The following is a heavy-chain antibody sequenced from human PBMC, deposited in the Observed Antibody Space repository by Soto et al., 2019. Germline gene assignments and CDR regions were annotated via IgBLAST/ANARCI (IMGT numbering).Heavy chain of an antibody. J-gene: IGHJ6*02. CDR2: IYWDDDK. CDR3: AHSRCGGDCLQSYSSHYYYGMDV. CDR1: GFSLSTGGVG. Sequence: QITLKESGPTLVKPTQTLTLTCTFSGFSLSTGGVGVGWIRQPPGKALEWLALIYWDDDKRYSPSLKSRLTITTDTSKYQVVLTMTNLDPVDTSTYYCAHSRCGGDCLQSYSSHYYYGMDVWGQGTTVTVSS. D-gene: IGHD2-21*02. V-gene: IGHV2-5*02.